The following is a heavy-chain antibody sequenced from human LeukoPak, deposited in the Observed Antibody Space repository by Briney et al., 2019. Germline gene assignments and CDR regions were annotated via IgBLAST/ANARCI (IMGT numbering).Heavy chain of an antibody. CDR2: IYYSGST. Sequence: PSETLSLTCTVSGGSISSSSYYWGWIRQPPGKGLEWIGSIYYSGSTYYNPSLKSRVTISVDTSKNQFSLKLSSVTAADTAVYYCARDPYNWNDEPLFDYWGQGTLVTVSS. D-gene: IGHD1-20*01. CDR3: ARDPYNWNDEPLFDY. J-gene: IGHJ4*02. CDR1: GGSISSSSYY. V-gene: IGHV4-39*07.